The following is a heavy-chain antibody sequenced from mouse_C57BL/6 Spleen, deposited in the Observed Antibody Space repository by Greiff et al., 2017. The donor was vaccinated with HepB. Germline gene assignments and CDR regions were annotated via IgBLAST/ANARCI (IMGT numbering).Heavy chain of an antibody. CDR3: ASPLYGSSSFAY. Sequence: LVEPGASVKISCKASGYSFTGYYMNWVKQSPEKSLEWIGEINPSTGGTTYNQKFKAKATLTVDKSSSTAYMQLKSLTSEDSAVYYCASPLYGSSSFAYWGQGTLVTVSA. J-gene: IGHJ3*01. V-gene: IGHV1-42*01. CDR1: GYSFTGYY. CDR2: INPSTGGT. D-gene: IGHD1-1*01.